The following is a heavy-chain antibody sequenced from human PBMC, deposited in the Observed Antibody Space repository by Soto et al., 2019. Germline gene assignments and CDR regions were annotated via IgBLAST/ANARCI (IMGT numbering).Heavy chain of an antibody. V-gene: IGHV4-31*03. D-gene: IGHD4-17*01. CDR2: IYYSGST. CDR1: GGSISSGGYY. CDR3: ARGMTTVTTFDY. Sequence: LTLTCTVSGGSISSGGYYWSWIRQHPGKGLEWIGYIYYSGSTYYNPSLKSRVTISVDRSKNQFSLKLSSVTAADTAVYYCARGMTTVTTFDYWGQGTLVTVSS. J-gene: IGHJ4*02.